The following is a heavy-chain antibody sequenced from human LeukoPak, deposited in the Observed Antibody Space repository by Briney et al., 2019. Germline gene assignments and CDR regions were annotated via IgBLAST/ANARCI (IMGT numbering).Heavy chain of an antibody. CDR1: GYTFTGYY. CDR3: ARDPLLRYFDWLLSESAFDI. V-gene: IGHV1-2*06. CDR2: INPNSGGT. Sequence: ASVKVSCKASGYTFTGYYMHWVRQDPGQGLEWMGRINPNSGGTNYAQKFQGRVTMTRDTSISTAYMELSRLRSDDTAVYYCARDPLLRYFDWLLSESAFDIWGQGTMVTVSS. D-gene: IGHD3-9*01. J-gene: IGHJ3*02.